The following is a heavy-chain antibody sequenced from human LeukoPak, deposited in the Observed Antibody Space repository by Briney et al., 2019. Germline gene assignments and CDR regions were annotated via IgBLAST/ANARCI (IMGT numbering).Heavy chain of an antibody. CDR2: ISGSGGST. D-gene: IGHD3-22*01. CDR3: AKDNYYDSSGCYGEYFQH. V-gene: IGHV3-23*01. CDR1: GFTFSSYA. Sequence: GGSLRLSCAASGFTFSSYAMSWVRQAPGKGLEWVSGISGSGGSTYYADSVKGRFTISRDNSKNTLSLQMNSLRAEDTAVYYCAKDNYYDSSGCYGEYFQHWGQGTLVTVSS. J-gene: IGHJ1*01.